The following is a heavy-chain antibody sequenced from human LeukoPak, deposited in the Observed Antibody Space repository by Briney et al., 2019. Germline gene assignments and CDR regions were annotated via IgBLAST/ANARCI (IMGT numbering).Heavy chain of an antibody. Sequence: PSETLSLTCIASGGSISSYYWSWIRQPPGKGLEWIGYFYYSGSTNYNPSLKSRVTISVDTSKNQFSLKLSSVTAADTAVYYCASSIAAIEYGMDVWGQGTTVTVSS. CDR2: FYYSGST. CDR1: GGSISSYY. J-gene: IGHJ6*02. D-gene: IGHD6-13*01. CDR3: ASSIAAIEYGMDV. V-gene: IGHV4-59*01.